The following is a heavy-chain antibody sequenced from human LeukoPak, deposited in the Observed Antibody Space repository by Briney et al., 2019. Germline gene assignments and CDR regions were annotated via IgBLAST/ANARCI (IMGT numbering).Heavy chain of an antibody. D-gene: IGHD6-25*01. CDR1: GYSFTDYY. V-gene: IGHV1-2*02. Sequence: ASVKVSCKASGYSFTDYYMHWVRQAPGHGLEWVGWINPDTGDSNYAQKFQGRVTVTRDTSISTAYMELSRLRFDDTAVYYCARGRPDYWGLGTLVTVSS. CDR3: ARGRPDY. J-gene: IGHJ4*02. CDR2: INPDTGDS.